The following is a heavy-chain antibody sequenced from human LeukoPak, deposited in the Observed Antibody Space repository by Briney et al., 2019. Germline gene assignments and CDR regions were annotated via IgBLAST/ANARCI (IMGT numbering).Heavy chain of an antibody. Sequence: ASVKVSCKASGYTFTSYGISWVRQAPGQGLEWMGWISAYNGNTNYAQKLQGRVTMTRDTSTSTAYMELRSLRSDDTAVYYCARDKPRSRILYYRVELDYWGQGTLVTVSS. CDR1: GYTFTSYG. D-gene: IGHD2-8*01. V-gene: IGHV1-18*01. CDR2: ISAYNGNT. J-gene: IGHJ4*02. CDR3: ARDKPRSRILYYRVELDY.